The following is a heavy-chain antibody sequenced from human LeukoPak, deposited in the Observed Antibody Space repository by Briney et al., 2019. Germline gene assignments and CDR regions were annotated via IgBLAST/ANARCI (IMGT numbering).Heavy chain of an antibody. CDR2: ISGSGGST. Sequence: ETLSLTCTVSGGSISSYYWSWIRQPPGKGLEWVSAISGSGGSTYYADSVKGRFTISRDNSKNTLYLQMNSLRAEDTAVYYCAKLMVRGVRTYYYGMDVWGQGTTVTVSS. CDR1: GGSISSYY. V-gene: IGHV3-23*01. J-gene: IGHJ6*02. CDR3: AKLMVRGVRTYYYGMDV. D-gene: IGHD3-10*01.